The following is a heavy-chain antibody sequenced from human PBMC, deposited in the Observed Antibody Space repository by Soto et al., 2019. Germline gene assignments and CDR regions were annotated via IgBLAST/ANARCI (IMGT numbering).Heavy chain of an antibody. J-gene: IGHJ4*02. CDR3: ARDLTTGSDY. Sequence: PGGSLRLSCAASGFTVSSNYMSWVRQAPGKELEWVSVIYSGGSTYYADSVRGRFTISRDNSKNTLYLQMNSLRAEDTAVYYCARDLTTGSDYWGQGTLVTVSS. V-gene: IGHV3-66*01. CDR2: IYSGGST. D-gene: IGHD3-9*01. CDR1: GFTVSSNY.